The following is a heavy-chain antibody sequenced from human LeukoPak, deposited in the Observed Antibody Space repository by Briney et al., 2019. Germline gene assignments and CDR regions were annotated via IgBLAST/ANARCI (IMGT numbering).Heavy chain of an antibody. J-gene: IGHJ4*02. CDR3: AREDSSGYYNFDY. Sequence: SETLSLTCTVSGGSISSGGYYWSWIRQPAGKGLEWIGRIYTSGSTNYNPSLKSRVTMSVDTSKNQFSLKLSSVTAADTAVYYCAREDSSGYYNFDYWGQGTLVTVSS. D-gene: IGHD3-22*01. CDR1: GGSISSGGYY. CDR2: IYTSGST. V-gene: IGHV4-61*02.